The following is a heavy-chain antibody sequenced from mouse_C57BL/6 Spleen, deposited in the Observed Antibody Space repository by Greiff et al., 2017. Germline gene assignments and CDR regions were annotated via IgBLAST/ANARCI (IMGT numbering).Heavy chain of an antibody. CDR3: ARHRDDGPHYYAMDY. D-gene: IGHD2-14*01. CDR2: ISSGGSYT. Sequence: EVKVVESGGDLVKPGGSLKLSCAASGFTFSSYGMSWVRQTPDKRLEWVATISSGGSYTYYPDSVKGRFTISRDNAKNTLYLQMSSLKSEDTAMYYCARHRDDGPHYYAMDYWGQGTSVTVSS. J-gene: IGHJ4*01. CDR1: GFTFSSYG. V-gene: IGHV5-6*01.